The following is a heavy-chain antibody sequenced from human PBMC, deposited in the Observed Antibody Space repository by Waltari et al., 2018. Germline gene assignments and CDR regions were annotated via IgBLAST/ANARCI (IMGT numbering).Heavy chain of an antibody. CDR1: GGSITPNRHY. CDR2: ISYSGAT. Sequence: QLHLQESGPGLVQPSETLSLTCSVSGGSITPNRHYWGWIRQPPGKGLEWTATISYSGATYPSPSLKSRLTISADTFKNQFSLKLSSVTAADTAVYYCATYVGASIGTAAFDVWGRGTMVTVSS. V-gene: IGHV4-39*01. D-gene: IGHD3-16*01. CDR3: ATYVGASIGTAAFDV. J-gene: IGHJ3*01.